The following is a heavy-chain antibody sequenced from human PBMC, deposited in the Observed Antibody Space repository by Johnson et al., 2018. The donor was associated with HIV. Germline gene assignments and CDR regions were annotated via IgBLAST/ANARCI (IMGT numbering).Heavy chain of an antibody. CDR2: ISNDGSNK. D-gene: IGHD1-26*01. V-gene: IGHV3-30*04. CDR3: ARVRRSGTYYVDAFDI. J-gene: IGHJ3*02. CDR1: GFTFSNYA. Sequence: QVQLVESGGGVVQPGRSLRLSCAASGFTFSNYAMHWVRQAPGKGLEWVAVISNDGSNKYYIDPVKGRFTISRDNSKNTLYLQMNSLRAEDTAVYYCARVRRSGTYYVDAFDIWGQGTMVTVAS.